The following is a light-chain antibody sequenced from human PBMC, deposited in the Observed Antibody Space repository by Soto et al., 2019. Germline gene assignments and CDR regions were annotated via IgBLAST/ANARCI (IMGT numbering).Light chain of an antibody. CDR3: QQYGSTPLS. J-gene: IGKJ4*01. Sequence: EIVLTQSPGTLSLSPGERATLSCRASQSVGNNYLAWYQQKPGQAPRFLIYDASSRSTGIPDRFSGSGSATDFTLTISRLEPEDFAVYYCQQYGSTPLSFGGGTEVEIK. CDR2: DAS. CDR1: QSVGNNY. V-gene: IGKV3-20*01.